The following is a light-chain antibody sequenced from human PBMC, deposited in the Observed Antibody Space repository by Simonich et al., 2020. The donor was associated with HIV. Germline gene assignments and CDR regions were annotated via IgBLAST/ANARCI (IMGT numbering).Light chain of an antibody. CDR3: QQYNNWPPRP. CDR2: GAS. V-gene: IGKV3-15*01. CDR1: QSVSSN. J-gene: IGKJ2*01. Sequence: EIVLTQSPATLSLSPGERATPSCRARQSVSSNLAWYPQKPGQAPRLLIDGASTRAPCIPARFSGSGSGTEFTLTISSLQSEDFAVYYCQQYNNWPPRPFGQGTKLEIK.